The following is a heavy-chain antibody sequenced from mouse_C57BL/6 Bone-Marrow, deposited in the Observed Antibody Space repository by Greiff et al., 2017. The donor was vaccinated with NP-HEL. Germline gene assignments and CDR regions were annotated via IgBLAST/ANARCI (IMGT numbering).Heavy chain of an antibody. CDR1: GFSLTSYG. Sequence: VQLVESGPGLVQPSQSLSITCTVSGFSLTSYGVHWVRQSPGKGLEWLGVIWRGGSTDYNAAFMSRLSITKDNSKSQVFFKMNSLQADDTAIYYCAKPRYSYYAMDYWGQGTSVTVSS. V-gene: IGHV2-5*01. CDR3: AKPRYSYYAMDY. CDR2: IWRGGST. J-gene: IGHJ4*01. D-gene: IGHD1-1*01.